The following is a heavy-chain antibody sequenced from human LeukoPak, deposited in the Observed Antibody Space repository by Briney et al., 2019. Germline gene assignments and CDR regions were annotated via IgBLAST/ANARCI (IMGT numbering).Heavy chain of an antibody. CDR2: IIPIFGTA. Sequence: SVKVSCKASGGTFSSYAISWVRQAPGQGLEWMGRIIPIFGTANYAQKFQGRVTITTDESTSTAYVELSSLRSEDTAVYYCASTYYDSSGYYYGDLDYWGQGTLVTVSS. CDR3: ASTYYDSSGYYYGDLDY. V-gene: IGHV1-69*05. D-gene: IGHD3-22*01. CDR1: GGTFSSYA. J-gene: IGHJ4*02.